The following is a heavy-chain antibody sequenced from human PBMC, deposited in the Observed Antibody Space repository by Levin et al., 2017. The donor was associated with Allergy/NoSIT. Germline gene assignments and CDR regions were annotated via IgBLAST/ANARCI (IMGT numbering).Heavy chain of an antibody. CDR3: GRDIVVEPGVAYYYNGMDV. V-gene: IGHV1-18*01. J-gene: IGHJ6*02. CDR2: ISDYNGKT. Sequence: PGESLKISCKASGYSLSSHGISWVRQAPGQGLEWMGWISDYNGKTDYADNFQGRLRMTTDRSTSTAYMELRSLRSDDTAVYYCGRDIVVEPGVAYYYNGMDVWGQGTTVTVSS. CDR1: GYSLSSHG. D-gene: IGHD2-2*01.